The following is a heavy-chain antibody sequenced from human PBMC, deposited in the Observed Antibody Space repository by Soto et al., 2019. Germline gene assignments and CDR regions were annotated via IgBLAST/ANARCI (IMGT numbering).Heavy chain of an antibody. V-gene: IGHV1-3*01. D-gene: IGHD3-16*01. CDR3: ARSGSSYYDTGGNLLLEC. J-gene: IGHJ1*01. Sequence: GSVKVSYKASGYRFTSQALHWVRQAPRQSPEWLGWINAEHGQTKYAQKFHDRLTITSETSASTAYIELVRLASEDSAVYCWARSGSSYYDTGGNLLLECWGRGTMVTVSS. CDR2: INAEHGQT. CDR1: GYRFTSQA.